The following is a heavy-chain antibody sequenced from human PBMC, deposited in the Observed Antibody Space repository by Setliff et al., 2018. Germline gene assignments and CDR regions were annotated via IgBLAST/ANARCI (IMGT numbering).Heavy chain of an antibody. D-gene: IGHD2-15*01. CDR1: GGSVGNSYY. CDR3: AKGDGGYPSDS. J-gene: IGHJ4*02. V-gene: IGHV4-61*02. CDR2: IYTTWST. Sequence: PSETLSLTCTVSGGSVGNSYYWNWIRQPAGKGLEWIGRIYTTWSTNYNPSLRSRVSISLDTSKNQFSLKLSSVTAADTAVYYCAKGDGGYPSDSWGQGILVTVSS.